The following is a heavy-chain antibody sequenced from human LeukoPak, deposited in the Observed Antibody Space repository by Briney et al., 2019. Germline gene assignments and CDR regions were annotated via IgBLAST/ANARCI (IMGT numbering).Heavy chain of an antibody. CDR3: ARDGLGELSDNWFDP. V-gene: IGHV3-48*01. CDR1: GFTFSSYS. Sequence: GESLRLSCAASGFTFSSYSMNWVRQAPGKGLEWVSYISSSSSTIYYADSVKGRFTISRDNAKNSLYLQMNSLRAEDTAVYYCARDGLGELSDNWFDPWGQGTLVTVSS. D-gene: IGHD3-16*02. CDR2: ISSSSSTI. J-gene: IGHJ5*02.